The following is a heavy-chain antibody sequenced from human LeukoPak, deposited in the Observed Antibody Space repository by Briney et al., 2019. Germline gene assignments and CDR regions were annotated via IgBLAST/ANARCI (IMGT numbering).Heavy chain of an antibody. J-gene: IGHJ5*02. D-gene: IGHD3-16*01. CDR2: IYYSGST. Sequence: SETLSLTCTVSGGSISSYYWSWVRQPPGKGLEWIGYIYYSGSTNYNPSLKSRVTISVDTSKNQFSRKLSSVTAADTAVCYCARVSPKTLRFDPWGQGTLVTVSS. CDR3: ARVSPKTLRFDP. CDR1: GGSISSYY. V-gene: IGHV4-59*01.